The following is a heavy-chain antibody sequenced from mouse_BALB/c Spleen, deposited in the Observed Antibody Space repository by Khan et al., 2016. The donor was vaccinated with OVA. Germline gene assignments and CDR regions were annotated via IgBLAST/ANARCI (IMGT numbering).Heavy chain of an antibody. CDR3: ARSTYYGNPYAMDY. CDR1: GYTFTSYV. CDR2: INPYNDGT. D-gene: IGHD2-10*01. V-gene: IGHV1S136*01. Sequence: VQLKESGPELVKPGASVKMSCTASGYTFTSYVMHWVKQKPGQGLEWIGYINPYNDGTKYNEKFKGKATLTSDKSSSTSYMELSSLTSEDSAVYYCARSTYYGNPYAMDYWGQGTSVTVSS. J-gene: IGHJ4*01.